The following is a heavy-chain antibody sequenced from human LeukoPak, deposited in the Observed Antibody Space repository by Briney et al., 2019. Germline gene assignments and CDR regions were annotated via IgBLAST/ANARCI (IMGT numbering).Heavy chain of an antibody. Sequence: SETLSLTCTVSGGSISSYYWSWIRQPPGKGLEWIGYIYYSGSTNYNPSLKSRVTISVDTSKNQFSLKLSSVTAADTAVYYCARYAGSSWYNWFDPWGQGTLVTVSS. CDR2: IYYSGST. J-gene: IGHJ5*02. D-gene: IGHD6-13*01. CDR3: ARYAGSSWYNWFDP. CDR1: GGSISSYY. V-gene: IGHV4-59*08.